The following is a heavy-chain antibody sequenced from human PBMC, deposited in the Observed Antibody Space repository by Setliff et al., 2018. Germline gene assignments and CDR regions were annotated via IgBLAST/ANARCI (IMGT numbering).Heavy chain of an antibody. D-gene: IGHD3-3*01. CDR3: ATDSGSSRRYNFWSGYSPN. CDR2: IGDSGNSA. J-gene: IGHJ4*02. Sequence: PGGSLRLSCTAPGFTFSSYAMSWVRQAPGKGLEWVSSIGDSGNSAYYADSVKGRFTISRYNAKNSLYLQVNSLRAEDTAVYYCATDSGSSRRYNFWSGYSPNWGQGTLVTVSS. CDR1: GFTFSSYA. V-gene: IGHV3-23*01.